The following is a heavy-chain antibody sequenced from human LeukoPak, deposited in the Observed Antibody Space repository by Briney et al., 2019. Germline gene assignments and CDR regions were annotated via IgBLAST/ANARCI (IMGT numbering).Heavy chain of an antibody. CDR2: IRYDGSNK. D-gene: IGHD3-22*01. V-gene: IGHV3-30*02. CDR1: GFTFSSYG. Sequence: GGSLRLSCAASGFTFSSYGMHWVRQAPGKGLEWVAFIRYDGSNKYYADSVKGRFTISRDNSKNTLYLQMNSLRAEDTAVYYCAKTYYDTGGPYYYYMDVWGKGTTVTISS. J-gene: IGHJ6*03. CDR3: AKTYYDTGGPYYYYMDV.